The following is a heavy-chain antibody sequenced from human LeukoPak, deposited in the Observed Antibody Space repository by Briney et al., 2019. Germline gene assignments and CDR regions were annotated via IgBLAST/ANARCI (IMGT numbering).Heavy chain of an antibody. V-gene: IGHV1-69*13. D-gene: IGHD6-13*01. CDR1: GGTFSSYA. CDR2: IIPIFGTA. Sequence: SVKVSCKASGGTFSSYAISWVRQAPGQGLEWMGGIIPIFGTANYAQKFQGRVTITADESTSTAYMELSSLRSEDTAVYYCARAREGQQLAYYYYYMDVWGKGTTVTVSS. J-gene: IGHJ6*03. CDR3: ARAREGQQLAYYYYYMDV.